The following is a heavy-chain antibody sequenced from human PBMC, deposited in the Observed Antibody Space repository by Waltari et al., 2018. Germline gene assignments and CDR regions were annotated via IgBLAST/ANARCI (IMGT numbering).Heavy chain of an antibody. CDR1: GGTFSSYA. Sequence: QVQLVQSGAEVKKPGSSVKVSCKASGGTFSSYAISWVRQAPGQGLEWMGGIIPIFGTANYAQKFQGRVTITTDESTSTAYMELSSLRSEDTAVYYCARVSAEWTTSSYWYFDLWGRGTLVTVSS. V-gene: IGHV1-69*05. D-gene: IGHD4-4*01. CDR2: IIPIFGTA. CDR3: ARVSAEWTTSSYWYFDL. J-gene: IGHJ2*01.